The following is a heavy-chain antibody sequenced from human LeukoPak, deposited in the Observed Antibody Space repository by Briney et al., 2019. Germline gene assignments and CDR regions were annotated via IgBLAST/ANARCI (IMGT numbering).Heavy chain of an antibody. Sequence: ASVKVSCKTSGYTFTGYYMHWERQAPGQGLEWMGWINPTSGATNYAQKFQGRVTMTRDTSISTAYMALSRLRSDDTAVYYCARYPPDCKTTDCRPGDWFDPWGQGTLVTVSP. J-gene: IGHJ5*02. D-gene: IGHD2/OR15-2a*01. CDR3: ARYPPDCKTTDCRPGDWFDP. CDR1: GYTFTGYY. CDR2: INPTSGAT. V-gene: IGHV1-2*02.